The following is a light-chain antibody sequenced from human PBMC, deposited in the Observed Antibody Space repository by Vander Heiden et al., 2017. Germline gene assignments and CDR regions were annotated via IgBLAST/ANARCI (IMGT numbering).Light chain of an antibody. Sequence: EVVLTQSPGTLSLSPGERATLSCRASQTIYSNFLAWYQQKPGQAPRVLIYGASSRATGIPDRFSASGSGTDFTLTISRVEPEDFAVYFCQQYGSSPPWTFGQGTNVEV. CDR1: QTIYSNF. V-gene: IGKV3-20*01. CDR2: GAS. J-gene: IGKJ1*01. CDR3: QQYGSSPPWT.